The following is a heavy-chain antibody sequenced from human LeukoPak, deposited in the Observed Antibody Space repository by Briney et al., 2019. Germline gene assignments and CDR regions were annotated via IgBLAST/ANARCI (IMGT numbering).Heavy chain of an antibody. CDR2: ISSSSSYI. CDR3: ARESHSGYGDWFDP. V-gene: IGHV3-21*01. CDR1: GFTFSSYS. J-gene: IGHJ5*02. Sequence: GGSLRLSCAASGFTFSSYSMNWVRQARGKGLEGVSSISSSSSYIYYADSVKGRFTISRDNAKNSLYLQMNSLRAEDTAVYYCARESHSGYGDWFDPWGQGTLVTVSS. D-gene: IGHD5-12*01.